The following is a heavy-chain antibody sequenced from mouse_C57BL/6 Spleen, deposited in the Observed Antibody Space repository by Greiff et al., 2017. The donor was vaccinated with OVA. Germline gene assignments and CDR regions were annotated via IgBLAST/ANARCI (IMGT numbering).Heavy chain of an antibody. D-gene: IGHD1-1*01. CDR3: AGAYGSSYDCWYFDV. V-gene: IGHV1-47*01. Sequence: VQVVESGAELVKPGASVKMSCKASGYTFTTYSIAWMKQNHGKSLEWIGNFHPYNADTKYNEKFKGKATLTVEKSSSTVYLELSPLTSDDSAVYDCAGAYGSSYDCWYFDVWGTGTTVTVSS. CDR2: FHPYNADT. CDR1: GYTFTTYS. J-gene: IGHJ1*03.